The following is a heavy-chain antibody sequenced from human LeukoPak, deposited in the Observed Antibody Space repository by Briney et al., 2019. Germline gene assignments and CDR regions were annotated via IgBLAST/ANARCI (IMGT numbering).Heavy chain of an antibody. D-gene: IGHD2-2*01. V-gene: IGHV4-39*01. Sequence: TSETLSLTCTVSGGSISRSDYYWGWSRQPPGKGLEWIVYIYYSGTTYYNPSLKSRVTISVDTSKNQFSLRLSSVTAADTAVYYCARSLGAGTTSWNFDYWGQGTLVTVSS. J-gene: IGHJ4*02. CDR1: GGSISRSDYY. CDR3: ARSLGAGTTSWNFDY. CDR2: IYYSGTT.